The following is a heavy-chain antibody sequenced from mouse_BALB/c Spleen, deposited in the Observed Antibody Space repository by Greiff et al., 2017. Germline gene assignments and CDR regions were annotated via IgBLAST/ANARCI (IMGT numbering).Heavy chain of an antibody. J-gene: IGHJ4*01. V-gene: IGHV5-4*02. CDR1: GFTFSDYY. CDR3: ARGGTTVVATDAMDY. CDR2: ISDGGSYT. Sequence: DVKLVESGGGLVKPGGSLKLSCAASGFTFSDYYMYWVRQTPEKRLEWVATISDGGSYTYYPDSVKGRFTISRDNAKNNLYLQMSSLKSEDTAMYYCARGGTTVVATDAMDYWGQGTSVTVSS. D-gene: IGHD1-1*01.